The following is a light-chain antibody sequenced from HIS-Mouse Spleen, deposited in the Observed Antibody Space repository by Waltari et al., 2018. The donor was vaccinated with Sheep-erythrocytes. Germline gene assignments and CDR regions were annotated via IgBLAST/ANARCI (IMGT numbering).Light chain of an antibody. CDR3: CSYAGSYNHV. J-gene: IGLJ1*01. CDR1: SSDVGGDNY. V-gene: IGLV2-11*01. CDR2: EVS. Sequence: SALTQPRSVSGSPGQSVTISCTGTSSDVGGDNYVSWYQQHPGQAPKLMIYEVSKRPSGVPDRFSGSKSGNTASLTISGLQAEDEADYYCCSYAGSYNHVFATGTKVTVL.